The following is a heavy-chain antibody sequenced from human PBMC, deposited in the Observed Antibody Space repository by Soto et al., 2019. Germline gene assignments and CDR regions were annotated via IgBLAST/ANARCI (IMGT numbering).Heavy chain of an antibody. J-gene: IGHJ4*02. Sequence: PSETLSLTCAVYGGSFSGYYRTWIRQPPGKGLEWIGEINHSGSTNYKPSLTSRVTISVDTSKNQLSLKMSSVTAADTAVYYCARGRTLITGTSFDYWGQGTLVTVSS. CDR2: INHSGST. D-gene: IGHD1-20*01. V-gene: IGHV4-34*01. CDR3: ARGRTLITGTSFDY. CDR1: GGSFSGYY.